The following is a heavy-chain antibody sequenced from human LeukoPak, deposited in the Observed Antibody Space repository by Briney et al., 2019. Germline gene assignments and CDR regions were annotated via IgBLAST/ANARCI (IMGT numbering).Heavy chain of an antibody. CDR2: IIPILGIA. CDR1: GGTFSSYA. Sequence: SVKVSCKASGGTFSSYAISWVRQAPGQGLEWMGRIIPILGIANYAQKFQGRVTITADKSTSTAYVELSSLRSEDTAVYYCAREWERGLDYWGQGTLVTVSS. CDR3: AREWERGLDY. V-gene: IGHV1-69*04. D-gene: IGHD1-1*01. J-gene: IGHJ4*02.